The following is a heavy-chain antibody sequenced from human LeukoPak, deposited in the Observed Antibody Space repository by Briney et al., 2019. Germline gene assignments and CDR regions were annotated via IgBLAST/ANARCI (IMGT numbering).Heavy chain of an antibody. V-gene: IGHV3-66*01. CDR3: ARDSPPSDPSGRSNNHYYHSNTAAGRDY. J-gene: IGHJ4*02. CDR2: IYSGGST. CDR1: GFTVSSNY. Sequence: GGSLRLSCAASGFTVSSNYMSWVRQAPGKGLEWVSVIYSGGSTYYADSVKGRFTISRDNSKNTLYLQMNSLRAEDTAVYYCARDSPPSDPSGRSNNHYYHSNTAAGRDYWGQGTLVTVSS. D-gene: IGHD3-22*01.